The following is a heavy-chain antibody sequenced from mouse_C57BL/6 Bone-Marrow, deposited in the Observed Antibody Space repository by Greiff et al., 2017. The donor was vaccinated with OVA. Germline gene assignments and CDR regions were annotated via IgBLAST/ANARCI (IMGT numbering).Heavy chain of an antibody. D-gene: IGHD2-3*01. Sequence: VQLKESGPGLVQPSQSLSITCTASGFSLTSYGVHWVRQSPGKGLEWLGVIWRGGSTAYNAAFLSRLSITKDNSKSQVFIKMNSLKDDDTAIYSCAPLFYDGFFADWGQGTLVTVSA. V-gene: IGHV2-5*01. J-gene: IGHJ3*01. CDR3: APLFYDGFFAD. CDR1: GFSLTSYG. CDR2: IWRGGST.